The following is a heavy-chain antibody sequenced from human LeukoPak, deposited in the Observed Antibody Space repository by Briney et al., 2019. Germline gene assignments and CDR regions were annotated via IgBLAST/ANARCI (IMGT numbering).Heavy chain of an antibody. D-gene: IGHD3-22*01. V-gene: IGHV3-30-3*01. J-gene: IGHJ4*02. Sequence: PGGSLRLSCAASGFTLSSYAVHWVRQAPGKGLEWVAVISYDGSHKYYADSVKGRFTISRDNSQNTLYLQMNSLRAEDTAVYYCARVESGYYDSCISDWGQGALVTVSS. CDR2: ISYDGSHK. CDR3: ARVESGYYDSCISD. CDR1: GFTLSSYA.